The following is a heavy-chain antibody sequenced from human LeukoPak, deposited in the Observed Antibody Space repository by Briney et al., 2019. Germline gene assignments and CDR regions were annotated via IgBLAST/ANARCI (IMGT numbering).Heavy chain of an antibody. CDR3: AKGFMRWGEVYYMDV. V-gene: IGHV3-21*01. D-gene: IGHD3-16*01. J-gene: IGHJ6*03. CDR2: ISSSKNYI. Sequence: GGSLRLSCTASGFTFSSYTMNWVRQAPGKGLEWVSCISSSKNYIYYADSVKGRYTISRDNAKNSLYLQMNSLRAEDTAVYYCAKGFMRWGEVYYMDVWGKGTTVTVSS. CDR1: GFTFSSYT.